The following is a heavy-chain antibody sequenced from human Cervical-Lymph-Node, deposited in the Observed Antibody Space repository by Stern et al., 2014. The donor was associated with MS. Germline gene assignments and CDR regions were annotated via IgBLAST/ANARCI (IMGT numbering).Heavy chain of an antibody. Sequence: VQLLESGPGLLRPSETLSLTCTVSGASITSYYWRWIRQPPGKGLEWIGYIYYSGTTNYNASLKGRVAISIDTSKTQFSLRLSSVTAADTAVYYCARATDLWGQGTLVTVSS. CDR2: IYYSGTT. CDR1: GASITSYY. J-gene: IGHJ5*02. V-gene: IGHV4-59*01. CDR3: ARATDL.